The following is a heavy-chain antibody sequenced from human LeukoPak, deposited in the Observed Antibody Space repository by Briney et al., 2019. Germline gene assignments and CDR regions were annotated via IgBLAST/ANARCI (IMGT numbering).Heavy chain of an antibody. CDR1: GASISGYS. CDR2: IYYSGST. Sequence: PPEPLSLTCSASGASISGYSWSWIRQPPGKGLDWFGHIYYSGSTTYTPSLKSRVTISVDTSKNQFSLKLSSVTAADTAVYYCARCISRCNNCFDIWGQGTMVTVSS. J-gene: IGHJ3*02. V-gene: IGHV4-59*01. D-gene: IGHD2/OR15-2a*01. CDR3: ARCISRCNNCFDI.